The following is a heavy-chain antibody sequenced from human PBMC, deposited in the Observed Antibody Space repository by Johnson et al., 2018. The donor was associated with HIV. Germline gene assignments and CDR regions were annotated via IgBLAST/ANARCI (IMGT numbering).Heavy chain of an antibody. CDR2: IGIAGDT. J-gene: IGHJ3*02. CDR3: ARASYNRSSWTWDVFDI. D-gene: IGHD6-13*01. Sequence: VQLVESGGDVLQPGGSLRLSCAASGFTFSSYDMHWVRQATGKGLEWVSGIGIAGDTNYQGSVKGRFSISREDAKNSLYLQMNSLRAGDTAMYYCARASYNRSSWTWDVFDIWGQGTMVTVSS. CDR1: GFTFSSYD. V-gene: IGHV3-13*01.